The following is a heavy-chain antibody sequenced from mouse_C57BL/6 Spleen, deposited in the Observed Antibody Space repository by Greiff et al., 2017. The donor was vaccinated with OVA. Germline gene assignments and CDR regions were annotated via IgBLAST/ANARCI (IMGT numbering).Heavy chain of an antibody. J-gene: IGHJ4*01. CDR3: AVSDYGILYAMGY. V-gene: IGHV14-2*01. CDR1: GFNIKDYY. Sequence: EVQLQQSGAELVKPGASVKLSCTASGFNIKDYYMHWVKQRTEQGLEWIGRIDPEDGETKYAPKFQGKGTITADTSSNTDHLQLSSLTSVDTAVSDCAVSDYGILYAMGYWGQGTSVTVSS. D-gene: IGHD1-1*01. CDR2: IDPEDGET.